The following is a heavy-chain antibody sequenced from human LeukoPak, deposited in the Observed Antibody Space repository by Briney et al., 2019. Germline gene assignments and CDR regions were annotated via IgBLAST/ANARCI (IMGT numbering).Heavy chain of an antibody. V-gene: IGHV3-53*01. CDR1: GFIVSNNY. Sequence: GGSLRLSCAASGFIVSNNYMSWVRKAPGKGPEWVSVIYSGGSTYYADSVKGRFTISRDNSKNTLYLQMNGLRAEDTAVYYCARGEGGIAAAGTDFWGQGTLVTVSS. CDR3: ARGEGGIAAAGTDF. D-gene: IGHD6-13*01. CDR2: IYSGGST. J-gene: IGHJ4*02.